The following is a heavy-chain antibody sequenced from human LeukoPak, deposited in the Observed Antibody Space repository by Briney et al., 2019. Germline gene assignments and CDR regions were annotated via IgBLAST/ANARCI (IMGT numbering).Heavy chain of an antibody. Sequence: SETLSLTCTVSGGSISSSSYYWGWIRQPPGKGLEWIGSIYYSGSTYYNPSLKSRVTISVDTSKNQFSLKLSSGTAADTAVYYWARDRGSYGFDYWGQGTLVTVSS. V-gene: IGHV4-39*07. D-gene: IGHD1-26*01. CDR1: GGSISSSSYY. J-gene: IGHJ4*02. CDR3: ARDRGSYGFDY. CDR2: IYYSGST.